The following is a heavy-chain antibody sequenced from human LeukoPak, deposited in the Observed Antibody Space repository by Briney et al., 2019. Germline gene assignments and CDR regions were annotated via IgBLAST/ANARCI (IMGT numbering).Heavy chain of an antibody. D-gene: IGHD2-8*01. CDR3: ARDDKYCTKGVCYPGAFDI. V-gene: IGHV4-59*01. CDR2: IYYSGST. J-gene: IGHJ3*02. Sequence: PSETLSLTCTVSGGSISSYYWSWIRQPPGKGLEWIGYIYYSGSTNYNPSLKSRVTISVDTSKNQFSLKLSSVTAADTAVYYCARDDKYCTKGVCYPGAFDIWGQGTTVTVSS. CDR1: GGSISSYY.